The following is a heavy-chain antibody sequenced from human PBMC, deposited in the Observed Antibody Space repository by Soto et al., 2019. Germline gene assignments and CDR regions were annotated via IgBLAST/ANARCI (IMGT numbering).Heavy chain of an antibody. CDR1: GGSFSGYY. V-gene: IGHV4-34*01. D-gene: IGHD2-15*01. CDR3: ERGGNCIVSSCPLGSHYGMDV. CDR2: IGHSGSA. J-gene: IGHJ6*02. Sequence: QVQLQQWGAGLLKPSETLSLTCAVYGGSFSGYYWTWIRQPPGQGLEWVGEIGHSGSATYSPSLKSRVTISVDTSNNQLSLRLSSVTAADTAVYYCERGGNCIVSSCPLGSHYGMDVWGQGTTVTVSS.